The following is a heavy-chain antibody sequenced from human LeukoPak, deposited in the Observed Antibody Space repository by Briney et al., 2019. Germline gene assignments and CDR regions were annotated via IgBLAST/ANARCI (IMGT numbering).Heavy chain of an antibody. V-gene: IGHV1-69*05. D-gene: IGHD3-22*01. Sequence: SVKVSCKASGGTFISYAISWVRQAPGQGLEWMGRIIPIFGTANYAQKFQDGLTITTDESTSTAYMELSSLRSEDTAVYYCARGPYDSSGYYYKPFDYWGQGTLVTVSS. CDR1: GGTFISYA. CDR3: ARGPYDSSGYYYKPFDY. CDR2: IIPIFGTA. J-gene: IGHJ4*02.